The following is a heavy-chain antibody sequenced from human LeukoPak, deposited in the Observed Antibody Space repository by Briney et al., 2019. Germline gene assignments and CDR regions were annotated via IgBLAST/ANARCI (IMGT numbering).Heavy chain of an antibody. CDR3: ARQRLGGYCSGGSCYPGANWFDP. CDR2: ISSSGSTI. CDR1: GFTFSSYE. D-gene: IGHD2-15*01. V-gene: IGHV3-48*03. J-gene: IGHJ5*02. Sequence: GSLRLSCAASGFTFSSYEMNWVRQAPGKGLEWVSYISSSGSTIYYADSVKGRFTISRDNAKNSLYLQMNSLRAEDTAVYYCARQRLGGYCSGGSCYPGANWFDPWGQGTLVTVSS.